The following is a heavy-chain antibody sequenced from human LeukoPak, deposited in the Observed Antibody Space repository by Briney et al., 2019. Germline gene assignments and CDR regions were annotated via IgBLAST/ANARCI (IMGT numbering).Heavy chain of an antibody. CDR3: AKDEDYSRTHAHY. Sequence: GGSLRLSCTASGFTFSIFAMSWVRQPPGKGLEWVSTISGGNTYYADSVKGRFTISRDNSKNTLYLHMNRLRADDTAIYYCAKDEDYSRTHAHYWGQGTPVTVSS. V-gene: IGHV3-23*01. CDR1: GFTFSIFA. D-gene: IGHD4-11*01. CDR2: ISGGNT. J-gene: IGHJ4*02.